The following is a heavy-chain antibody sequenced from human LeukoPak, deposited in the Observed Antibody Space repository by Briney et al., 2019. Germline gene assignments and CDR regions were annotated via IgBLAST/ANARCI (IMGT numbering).Heavy chain of an antibody. CDR3: AKDAAVQFLEPAF. J-gene: IGHJ4*02. V-gene: IGHV3-33*06. D-gene: IGHD3-3*01. CDR1: GFTFNTHG. Sequence: PGGSLRLSCAASGFTFNTHGLHWVRQPPGKGLEWVAAIWFDGSVKHYSDAVKGRFTISRDNSLNTLYLQMNSLRVEDTAIYYCAKDAAVQFLEPAFWGQGTLVTVSS. CDR2: IWFDGSVK.